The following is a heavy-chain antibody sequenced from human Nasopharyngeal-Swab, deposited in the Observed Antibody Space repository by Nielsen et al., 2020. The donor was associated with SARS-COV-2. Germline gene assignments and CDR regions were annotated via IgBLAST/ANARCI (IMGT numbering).Heavy chain of an antibody. V-gene: IGHV4-4*02. CDR2: IYHSGST. D-gene: IGHD5-24*01. Sequence: SETLSLTCAVSGGSISSSNWWTWVRQPPGKGLQWIGEIYHSGSTNYNPSLKSRVTISVDKSKDQFSLRLSSMTAADTAVYYCARDLLEMATFDGPHPWGQGTMVTVSS. J-gene: IGHJ3*01. CDR1: GGSISSSNW. CDR3: ARDLLEMATFDGPHP.